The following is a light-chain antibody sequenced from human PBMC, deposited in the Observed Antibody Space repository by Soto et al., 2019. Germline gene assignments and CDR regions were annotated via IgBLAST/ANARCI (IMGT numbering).Light chain of an antibody. Sequence: DIVMTQSPDSLAVSLGERATINCKSSQSVLITSNNKNYLAWYQQKPGQPPKLLIYWASTRESGVPDRFSGSGSGTDFTLTISSLQAEDVAVYYCQQYYSTPLTFCGGTKVEIK. J-gene: IGKJ4*01. CDR2: WAS. V-gene: IGKV4-1*01. CDR1: QSVLITSNNKNY. CDR3: QQYYSTPLT.